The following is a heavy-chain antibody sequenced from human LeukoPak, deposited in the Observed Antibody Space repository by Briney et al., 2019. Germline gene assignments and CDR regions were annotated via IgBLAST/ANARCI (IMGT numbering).Heavy chain of an antibody. CDR1: GLTFSSYS. CDR2: ISSSSSYI. D-gene: IGHD3-22*01. V-gene: IGHV3-21*01. J-gene: IGHJ6*02. Sequence: PGGSLRLSCAASGLTFSSYSMNWVRQAPGKGLEWVSTISSSSSYINYADSVKGRFTISRDNAKSSLYLQMNSLRAEDTAVYYCASYDSSGSDTGDYYYYGMDVWGQGTTVTVSS. CDR3: ASYDSSGSDTGDYYYYGMDV.